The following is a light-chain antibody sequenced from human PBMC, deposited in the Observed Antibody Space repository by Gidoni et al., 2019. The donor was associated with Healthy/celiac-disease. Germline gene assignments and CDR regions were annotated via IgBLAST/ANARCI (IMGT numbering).Light chain of an antibody. CDR1: QSVSSY. CDR3: QQRSNWLT. CDR2: DAS. V-gene: IGKV3-11*01. Sequence: EIVLTQSPATLSLSPGERATLSCRASQSVSSYVAWYQQKPGQAPRHLIYDASHRATGIPARFSGSGSGTDFTLTISSLEPEDFAVYYCQQRSNWLTFGGGTKVEIK. J-gene: IGKJ4*01.